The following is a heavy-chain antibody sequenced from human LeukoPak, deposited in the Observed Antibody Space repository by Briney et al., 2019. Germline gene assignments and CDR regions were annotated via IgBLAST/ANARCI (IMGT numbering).Heavy chain of an antibody. Sequence: PWGSLRLSCAASGFSFSDSYMSWIRQAPGKGLEWVSYISSSGTTIHYADSVNGRFTISRDNAKNSLYLPMTRLRAADTAVYYCARQMGTISYNFDYWGQGTLVTVSS. J-gene: IGHJ4*02. CDR1: GFSFSDSY. CDR3: ARQMGTISYNFDY. V-gene: IGHV3-11*01. D-gene: IGHD5-24*01. CDR2: ISSSGTTI.